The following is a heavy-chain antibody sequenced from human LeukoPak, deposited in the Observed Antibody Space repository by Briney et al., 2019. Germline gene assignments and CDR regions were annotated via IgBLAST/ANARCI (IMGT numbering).Heavy chain of an antibody. V-gene: IGHV3-30*02. J-gene: IGHJ4*02. Sequence: GGSLRLSCAASGFTFSNYGMHWVRQAPGKGLEWVAFIRYDGSYKYYADSVKGRFTISRDNSKNTLYLQMNSLRAEDTAVYYCAKDDDSTPLDYWGQGTLVTVSS. D-gene: IGHD3-22*01. CDR1: GFTFSNYG. CDR2: IRYDGSYK. CDR3: AKDDDSTPLDY.